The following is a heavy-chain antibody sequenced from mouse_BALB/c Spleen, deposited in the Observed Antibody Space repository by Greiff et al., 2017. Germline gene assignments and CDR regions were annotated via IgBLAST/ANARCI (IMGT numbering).Heavy chain of an antibody. CDR1: GFTFSSYW. CDR2: IRLKSDNYAT. CDR3: TTYGNYGAY. J-gene: IGHJ3*01. D-gene: IGHD2-1*01. V-gene: IGHV6-6*02. Sequence: EVKVVESGGGLVQPGGSMKLSCVASGFTFSSYWMSWVRQSPEKGLEWVAEIRLKSDNYATHYAESVKGKFTISRDDSKSRLYLQMNSLRAEDTGIYYCTTYGNYGAYWGQGTLVTVSA.